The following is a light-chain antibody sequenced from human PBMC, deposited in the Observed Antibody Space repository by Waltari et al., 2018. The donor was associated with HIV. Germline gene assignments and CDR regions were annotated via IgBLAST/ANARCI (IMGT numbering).Light chain of an antibody. J-gene: IGLJ2*01. CDR3: QAWDSSTAV. CDR1: KLGDSK. Sequence: SYELTQPPSVSVSPGQPASITCSGDKLGDSKDCCHYQKPGQSPVLVIYQDTKRPSGIPERFSGSNSGNTATLTISGTQAMDEADYYCQAWDSSTAVFGGGTKLTVL. CDR2: QDT. V-gene: IGLV3-1*01.